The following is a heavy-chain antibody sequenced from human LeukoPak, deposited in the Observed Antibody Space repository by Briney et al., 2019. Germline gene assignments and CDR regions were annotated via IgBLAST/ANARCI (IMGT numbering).Heavy chain of an antibody. V-gene: IGHV1-2*02. D-gene: IGHD6-13*01. CDR1: GYTFTGYY. CDR2: INPNSGGT. J-gene: IGHJ4*02. CDR3: ARDLGGQAGTVDY. Sequence: ASVKVSCKXSGYTFTGYYMHWVRQAPGQGLEWMGWINPNSGGTNYSQKFQGRVTMTRDTSISTAYMELSRLRSDDTAVYYCARDLGGQAGTVDYWGQGTLVTVSS.